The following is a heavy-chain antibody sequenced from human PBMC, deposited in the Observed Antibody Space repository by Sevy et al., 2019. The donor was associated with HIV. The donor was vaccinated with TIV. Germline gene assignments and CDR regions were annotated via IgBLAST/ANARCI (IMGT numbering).Heavy chain of an antibody. D-gene: IGHD6-13*01. J-gene: IGHJ5*02. CDR1: GGSISSYY. CDR2: IYYSGST. CDR3: ARVNRRAAAAQANWFDP. V-gene: IGHV4-59*13. Sequence: SETLSLTCTVSGGSISSYYWSWIRQPPGKGLEWIGYIYYSGSTNYNPSLKSRVTISLDTSKNQFSLKLSSVTAADTAVYYCARVNRRAAAAQANWFDPWGQGTLVTVSS.